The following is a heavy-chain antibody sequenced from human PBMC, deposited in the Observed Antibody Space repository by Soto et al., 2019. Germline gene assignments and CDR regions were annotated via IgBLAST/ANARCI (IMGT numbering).Heavy chain of an antibody. CDR2: IYYSGST. CDR1: GGSISSGGYY. Sequence: SSETLSLTCTVSGGSISSGGYYWSWIRQHPGKGLEWIGYIYYSGSTYYNPSLKSRVTISVDTSKNQFSLKLSSVTAADTAVYYCATLNPSGWYVFDYWGQGTLVTVSS. CDR3: ATLNPSGWYVFDY. V-gene: IGHV4-31*03. J-gene: IGHJ4*02. D-gene: IGHD6-19*01.